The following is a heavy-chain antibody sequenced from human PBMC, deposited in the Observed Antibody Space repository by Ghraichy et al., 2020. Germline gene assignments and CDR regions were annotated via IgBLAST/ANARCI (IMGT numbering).Heavy chain of an antibody. D-gene: IGHD1-1*01. CDR2: INSDGSIT. V-gene: IGHV3-74*01. CDR3: AREGNWNLDY. Sequence: GGSLRLSCAASGFTFSRPWMHWVRQAPGKGLVWVSRINSDGSITHYADSVKGRVTISRDNAKNTVYLQMNNLRGEDTAVYYCAREGNWNLDYWGQGTLVTVSS. CDR1: GFTFSRPW. J-gene: IGHJ4*02.